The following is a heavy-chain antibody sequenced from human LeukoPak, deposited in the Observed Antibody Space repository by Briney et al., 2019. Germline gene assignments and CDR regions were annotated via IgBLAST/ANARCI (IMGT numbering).Heavy chain of an antibody. CDR1: GGSITNTNY. J-gene: IGHJ4*02. CDR3: AREGGPYRPLDY. Sequence: SETLSLTCGLSGGSITNTNYWTWVRQPPGKGLEWIGEVNLQGSTNYNPSLMGRVAIAVDTSENHISLQLTSVTAADTAVYYCAREGGPYRPLDYSGQGTLVTVSS. V-gene: IGHV4-4*02. CDR2: VNLQGST.